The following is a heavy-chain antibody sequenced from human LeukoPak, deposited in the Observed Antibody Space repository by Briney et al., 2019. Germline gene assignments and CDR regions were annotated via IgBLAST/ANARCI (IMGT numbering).Heavy chain of an antibody. V-gene: IGHV3-30*02. D-gene: IGHD3-9*01. CDR3: AKVGGLTYYYYYYMDV. J-gene: IGHJ6*03. CDR1: GFTFSGYG. CDR2: IRYDGSNK. Sequence: GGSLRLSCAASGFTFSGYGMHWVRQAPGKGLEWVAFIRYDGSNKYYADSVKGRFTISRDNSKNTLYLQMNSLRAEDTAVYYCAKVGGLTYYYYYYMDVWGKGTTVTISS.